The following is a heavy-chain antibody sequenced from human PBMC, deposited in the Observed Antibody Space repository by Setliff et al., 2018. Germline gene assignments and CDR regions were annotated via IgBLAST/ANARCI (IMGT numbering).Heavy chain of an antibody. CDR2: IYPDDSDT. CDR1: GYNFASYW. Sequence: LKISCTGSGYNFASYWIAWVRQMPGKGLEWMGIIYPDDSDTRYSPSFQGQVTISADKSISTAYLQWSSLKASDTAMYYCARQIGSSLSHFYYYMDVWGKGTTVTVSS. J-gene: IGHJ6*03. CDR3: ARQIGSSLSHFYYYMDV. V-gene: IGHV5-51*01. D-gene: IGHD6-19*01.